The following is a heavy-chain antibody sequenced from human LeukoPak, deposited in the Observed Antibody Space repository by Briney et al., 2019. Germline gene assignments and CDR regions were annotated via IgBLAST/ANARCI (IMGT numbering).Heavy chain of an antibody. V-gene: IGHV1-69*13. CDR3: MVGGGTDP. CDR1: GGTFDSYT. D-gene: IGHD2-15*01. CDR2: IVPLLDTL. J-gene: IGHJ5*02. Sequence: SVKVSCKASGGTFDSYTLSWVRQAPGQGLEWMGGIVPLLDTLNYAPRFQGRLTISADESTSTVFMELGSLKVEDTAIYYCMVGGGTDPWGKGTLVTVSS.